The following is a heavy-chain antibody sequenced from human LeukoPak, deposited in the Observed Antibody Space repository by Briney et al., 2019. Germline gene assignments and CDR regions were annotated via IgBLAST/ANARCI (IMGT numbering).Heavy chain of an antibody. CDR2: IYWNDDK. CDR3: AHSPPTSSSVRSWFDP. CDR1: GFSLSTSGVG. V-gene: IGHV2-5*01. D-gene: IGHD6-6*01. J-gene: IGHJ5*02. Sequence: SGPTLVNPTQTLTLTCTFSGFSLSTSGVGVGWIRQPPGKALEWLALIYWNDDKRYSPSLKSRLTITKDTSKNQVVLTMTNMDLVDTATYYCAHSPPTSSSVRSWFDPWGQGTQVTVSS.